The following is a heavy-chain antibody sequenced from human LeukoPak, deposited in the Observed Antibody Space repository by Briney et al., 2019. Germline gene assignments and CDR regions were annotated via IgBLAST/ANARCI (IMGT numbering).Heavy chain of an antibody. J-gene: IGHJ1*01. Sequence: GGSLRLPCSTSGCTFGDYAMSWVRQAPGKGLEWVGFIRSKAYGGTTEYAASVKGRFTISRDDSKSIAYLQMNSLKTEDTAVYYCQTYYYDSSGYHYIYPWGQGAVVTVSS. CDR2: IRSKAYGGTT. CDR3: QTYYYDSSGYHYIYP. CDR1: GCTFGDYA. V-gene: IGHV3-49*04. D-gene: IGHD3-22*01.